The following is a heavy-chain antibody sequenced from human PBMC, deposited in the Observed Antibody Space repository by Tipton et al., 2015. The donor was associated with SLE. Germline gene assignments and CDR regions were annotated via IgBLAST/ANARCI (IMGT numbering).Heavy chain of an antibody. V-gene: IGHV3-23*01. CDR2: ISGNGGNT. D-gene: IGHD2-8*01. CDR1: GFSFSTYP. Sequence: SLRLSCAASGFSFSTYPMSWVRQAPGKGLEWVSAISGNGGNTYYADSVKGRFTISRDNSKNTPYLQMNSLRPEDTAAYYCAKERTYCSNGVCYTNGFDIWGQGTKVTVSS. CDR3: AKERTYCSNGVCYTNGFDI. J-gene: IGHJ3*02.